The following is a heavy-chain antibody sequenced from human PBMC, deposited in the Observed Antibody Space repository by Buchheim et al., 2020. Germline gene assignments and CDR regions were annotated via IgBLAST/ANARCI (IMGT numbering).Heavy chain of an antibody. D-gene: IGHD3-9*01. CDR1: GYSFTSYW. CDR3: ARHAGGRYFDWLPPGY. V-gene: IGHV5-10-1*03. J-gene: IGHJ4*02. Sequence: EVQLVQSGAEVKKPGESLRISCKGSGYSFTSYWISWVRQMPGKGLEWMGRIDPSDSYSDYSPSFQGHVTIPADKSISTAYPQWNSLKASDTAMYYCARHAGGRYFDWLPPGYWGQGTL. CDR2: IDPSDSYS.